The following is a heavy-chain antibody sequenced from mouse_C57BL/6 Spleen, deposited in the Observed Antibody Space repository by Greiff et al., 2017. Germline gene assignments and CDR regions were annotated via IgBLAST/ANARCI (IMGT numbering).Heavy chain of an antibody. D-gene: IGHD1-1*01. CDR3: ARAGLLRAPDY. CDR1: GYSITSGYD. J-gene: IGHJ2*01. CDR2: ISYSGST. Sequence: DVKLVESGPGLVKPSQSLSLTCTVTGYSITSGYDWHWIRHFPGNKLEWMGYISYSGSTNYNPSLKSRISITHDTSKNHFFLKLNSVTTEDTATYYCARAGLLRAPDYWGQGTTLTVSS. V-gene: IGHV3-1*01.